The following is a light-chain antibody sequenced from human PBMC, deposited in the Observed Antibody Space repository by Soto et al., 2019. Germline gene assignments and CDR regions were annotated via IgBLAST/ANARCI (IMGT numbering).Light chain of an antibody. V-gene: IGKV3-11*01. CDR1: QSVSSSF. CDR3: QQRSNWPLNT. CDR2: DAS. J-gene: IGKJ5*01. Sequence: EIVLTQSPGTLSLSPGERATLSCRASQSVSSSFLAWYQQKVGQAPRLLIYDASNRATGIPARFSGSGSGTDFTLTISSLEPEDFAVYYCQQRSNWPLNTFGQGTRLEIK.